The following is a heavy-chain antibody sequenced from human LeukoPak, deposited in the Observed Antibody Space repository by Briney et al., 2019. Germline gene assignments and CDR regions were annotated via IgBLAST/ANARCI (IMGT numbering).Heavy chain of an antibody. D-gene: IGHD6-13*01. Sequence: PSETLSLTCAVYGGSFSGYYWSWIRQPPGKGLEWIGEINHSGSTNYNPSLKSRVTISVDTSKNQFSLKLSSVTAADTAVYYCARFRGSSWYYFDYWGQGTLVTVSS. CDR3: ARFRGSSWYYFDY. CDR2: INHSGST. V-gene: IGHV4-34*01. J-gene: IGHJ4*02. CDR1: GGSFSGYY.